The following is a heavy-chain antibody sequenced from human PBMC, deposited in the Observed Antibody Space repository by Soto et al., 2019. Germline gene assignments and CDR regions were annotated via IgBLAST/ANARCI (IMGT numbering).Heavy chain of an antibody. Sequence: QVQLQESGPGLVKPSQTLSLTCTVSGGSISSGGYYWSWIRQHPGKGLEWIGYIYYSGSTYYNPSLKSRVTISVDTAKNQFSLKVSSVTAADTAVYYCARDNLRDYYGSGSYYRENWFDPWGQGTLVTVSS. CDR2: IYYSGST. D-gene: IGHD3-10*01. V-gene: IGHV4-31*03. CDR3: ARDNLRDYYGSGSYYRENWFDP. CDR1: GGSISSGGYY. J-gene: IGHJ5*02.